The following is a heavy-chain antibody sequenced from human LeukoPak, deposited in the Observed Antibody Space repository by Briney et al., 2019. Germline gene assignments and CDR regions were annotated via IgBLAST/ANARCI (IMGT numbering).Heavy chain of an antibody. D-gene: IGHD3-22*01. CDR3: AKDRGYYDSSGYAFDI. V-gene: IGHV3-43D*03. Sequence: GGSLRLSCAASGFTFDDYAMHWVRQAPGKGLEWVSLISWNGGSTYYADSVKGRFTISRDNSKNSLYLQMNSLRAEDTALYYCAKDRGYYDSSGYAFDIWGQGTMVTVSS. CDR1: GFTFDDYA. J-gene: IGHJ3*02. CDR2: ISWNGGST.